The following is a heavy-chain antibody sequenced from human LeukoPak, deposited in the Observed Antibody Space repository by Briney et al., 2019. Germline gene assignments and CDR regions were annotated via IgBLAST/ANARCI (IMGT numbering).Heavy chain of an antibody. V-gene: IGHV3-30-3*01. J-gene: IGHJ4*02. Sequence: GRSLRLSCAASGFTFSSYAMHWVRQAPGRGLEWVAVISYDGSNKYYADSVKGRFTISRDNSKNTLYLQMNSLRAEDTAVYYCARDRTSYYDSRGYTFDYWGQGTLVIVSS. CDR3: ARDRTSYYDSRGYTFDY. D-gene: IGHD3-22*01. CDR1: GFTFSSYA. CDR2: ISYDGSNK.